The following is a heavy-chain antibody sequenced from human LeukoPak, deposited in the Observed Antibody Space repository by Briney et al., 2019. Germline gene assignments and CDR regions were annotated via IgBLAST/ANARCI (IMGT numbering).Heavy chain of an antibody. CDR1: GFTFSSYE. CDR2: ISSSGSST. J-gene: IGHJ4*02. D-gene: IGHD1-26*01. Sequence: GGSLRLSCAASGFTFSSYEMNWVRQAPGKGLEWVSYISSSGSSTFYADSVKGRFTISRDNAKNSLYLQMSSLRAEDTAVYYCARDSGTGSNYDYWGQGTLVTVSS. V-gene: IGHV3-48*03. CDR3: ARDSGTGSNYDY.